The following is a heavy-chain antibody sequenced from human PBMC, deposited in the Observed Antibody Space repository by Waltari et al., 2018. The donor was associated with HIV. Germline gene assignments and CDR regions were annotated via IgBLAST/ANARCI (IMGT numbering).Heavy chain of an antibody. Sequence: VPLMQSGPETRKPGASVKISCRAAGYDFTSYGISWVRRAPGAGLEGVGGDRGYRGKRDIGRKFKERGQPTTDNWTATVFLEVGSRTVDDTAKYYCGRGGGSWTQETHYYKAFDVWGHGTTVIVSS. J-gene: IGHJ6*02. CDR1: GYDFTSYG. CDR2: DRGYRGKR. V-gene: IGHV1-18*01. CDR3: GRGGGSWTQETHYYKAFDV. D-gene: IGHD3-10*01.